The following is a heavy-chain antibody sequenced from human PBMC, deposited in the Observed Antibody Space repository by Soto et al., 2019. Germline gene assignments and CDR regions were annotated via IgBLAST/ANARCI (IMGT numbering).Heavy chain of an antibody. CDR3: ARLKLTYYDFWSGIDY. J-gene: IGHJ4*02. V-gene: IGHV3-30-3*01. D-gene: IGHD3-3*01. Sequence: QVQLVESGGGVVQPGRSLRLSCAASGFTFSSYAMHWVRQAPGKGLEWVAVISYDGSNKYYADSVKGRFTISRDNSKNTLYLQMNSLRAEDTAVYYCARLKLTYYDFWSGIDYWGQGTLVTVSS. CDR2: ISYDGSNK. CDR1: GFTFSSYA.